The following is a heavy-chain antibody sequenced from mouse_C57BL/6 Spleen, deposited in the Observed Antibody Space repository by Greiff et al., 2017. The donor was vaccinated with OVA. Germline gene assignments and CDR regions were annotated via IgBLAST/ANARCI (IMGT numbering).Heavy chain of an antibody. CDR3: ARSDYGGAWFAY. V-gene: IGHV1-54*01. D-gene: IGHD2-4*01. J-gene: IGHJ3*01. CDR1: GYAFTNYL. Sequence: VQLQQSGAELVRPGTSVKVSCKASGYAFTNYLIEWVKQRPGQGLEWIGVINPGSGGTNYNEKFKGKATLTADKSSSTAYMQLSSLTSEDSAVYFCARSDYGGAWFAYWGQGTLVTVSA. CDR2: INPGSGGT.